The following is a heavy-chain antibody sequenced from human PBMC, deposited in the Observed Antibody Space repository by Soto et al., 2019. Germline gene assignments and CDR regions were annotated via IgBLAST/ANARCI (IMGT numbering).Heavy chain of an antibody. J-gene: IGHJ4*02. D-gene: IGHD1-26*01. V-gene: IGHV3-30*18. CDR3: AKGGGGSYLYFDN. CDR2: MSYDGSKK. Sequence: GGSLILSCAASGFTFSSYGMHWVRQAPGKGLEWVALMSYDGSKKYYADSVKGRFTISRDKSKNTLYLQMNSLRAEDTAVYYCAKGGGGSYLYFDNWDQGTLVTVSS. CDR1: GFTFSSYG.